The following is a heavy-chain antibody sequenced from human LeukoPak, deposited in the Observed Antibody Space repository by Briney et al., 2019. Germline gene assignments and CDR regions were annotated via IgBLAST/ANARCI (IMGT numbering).Heavy chain of an antibody. Sequence: GGSLRLSCAAYGFTFSSYSMNWVRQAPGKGLEWVSFLSTSSSYIYYADSVKGRFTISRDNSKNTLYLQMNSLRAEDTAVYYCAKAKLSYYDSSGYYGLIDYWGQGTLVTVSS. CDR3: AKAKLSYYDSSGYYGLIDY. V-gene: IGHV3-21*04. D-gene: IGHD3-22*01. CDR1: GFTFSSYS. CDR2: LSTSSSYI. J-gene: IGHJ4*02.